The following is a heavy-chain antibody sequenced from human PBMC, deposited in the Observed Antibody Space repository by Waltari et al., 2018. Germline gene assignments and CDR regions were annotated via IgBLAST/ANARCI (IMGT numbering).Heavy chain of an antibody. J-gene: IGHJ3*02. Sequence: EGQLVESGGGLAQPGGSLRLACEVSGFTFRSYWMSWVRQTPGKGLERVANINNDVGENYYVDSVKCRFTIFRDNAKNSVYLQMNSLRAEDAAVYYCARDRGWQCFDIWGQGTMVTVSS. CDR3: ARDRGWQCFDI. CDR2: INNDVGEN. V-gene: IGHV3-7*01. D-gene: IGHD3-10*01. CDR1: GFTFRSYW.